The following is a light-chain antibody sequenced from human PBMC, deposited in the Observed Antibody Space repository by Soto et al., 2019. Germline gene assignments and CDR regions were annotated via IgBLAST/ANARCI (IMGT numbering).Light chain of an antibody. CDR3: QQSYSTLSIT. Sequence: DIQMTQSPSSLSASVGDRITITCRASENIARHLNWYQQKPGKAPNLLIYAASNLQKGVPLRFRGGGSGTDFTLTISNLQPEDFATYYCQQSYSTLSITFGQGTRLEIK. J-gene: IGKJ5*01. CDR1: ENIARH. CDR2: AAS. V-gene: IGKV1-39*01.